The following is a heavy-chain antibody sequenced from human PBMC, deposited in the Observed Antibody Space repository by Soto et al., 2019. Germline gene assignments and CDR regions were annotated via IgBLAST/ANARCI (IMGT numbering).Heavy chain of an antibody. J-gene: IGHJ5*01. D-gene: IGHD1-26*01. CDR2: IIPVFGTA. CDR3: ARVRWGSYSFDS. V-gene: IGHV1-69*01. Sequence: QVQLVQSGAEVKKPGSSVKVSCKASGGVFRNYAINWVRQAPGQGLEWMGGIIPVFGTADYPQKFQGRVTITADESTTTAYMELTSMTTEDTAVYFCARVRWGSYSFDSWGHGTLVTVAS. CDR1: GGVFRNYA.